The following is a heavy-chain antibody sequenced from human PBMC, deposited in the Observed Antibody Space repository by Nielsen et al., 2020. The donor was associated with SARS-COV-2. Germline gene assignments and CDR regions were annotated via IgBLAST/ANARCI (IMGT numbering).Heavy chain of an antibody. CDR2: ISWNSGSI. CDR3: AKTLYDSSGYYVSAFDI. Sequence: GGSLRLSCAASGFTFADYAMHWVRHAPGPGLEWVSGISWNSGSIGYADSVKGRFTISRDNAKNSLYLQMNSLRAEDTALYYCAKTLYDSSGYYVSAFDIWGQGTMVTVSS. D-gene: IGHD3-22*01. CDR1: GFTFADYA. J-gene: IGHJ3*02. V-gene: IGHV3-9*01.